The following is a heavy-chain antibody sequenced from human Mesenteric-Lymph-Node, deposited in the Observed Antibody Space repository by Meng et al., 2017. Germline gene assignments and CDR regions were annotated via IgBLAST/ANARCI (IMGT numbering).Heavy chain of an antibody. CDR3: ARAPLGYCSSTSCSGNWFDP. CDR2: INPNSGGT. J-gene: IGHJ5*02. D-gene: IGHD2-2*01. Sequence: ASVKVSCKASGYTFTSYYMHWVRQAPGQGLEWMGWINPNSGGTNYAQNFQGRVTMTRDTSISTAYMELSRLRSDDTALYYCARAPLGYCSSTSCSGNWFDPWGQGTLVTVSS. V-gene: IGHV1-2*02. CDR1: GYTFTSYY.